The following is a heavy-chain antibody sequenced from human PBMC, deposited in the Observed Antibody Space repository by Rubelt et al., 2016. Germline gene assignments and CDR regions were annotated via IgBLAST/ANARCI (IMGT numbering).Heavy chain of an antibody. CDR2: IYYSGST. D-gene: IGHD3-3*01. CDR3: ARGNNDFWSGYVDY. V-gene: IGHV4-59*01. CDR1: GGSISSYY. J-gene: IGHJ4*02. Sequence: QVQLQESGPGLVKPSETLSLTCTVSGGSISSYYWSWLRQPPGKGLEWIGYIYYSGSTNYNPSRKGRVTISVETSNNQFSLKLSSVTAADTAVYYWARGNNDFWSGYVDYWGQGTLVTVSS.